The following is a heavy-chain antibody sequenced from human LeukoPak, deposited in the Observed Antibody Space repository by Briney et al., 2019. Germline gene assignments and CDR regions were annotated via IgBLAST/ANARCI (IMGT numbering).Heavy chain of an antibody. CDR2: ISGSGGST. CDR3: AKGSPPSGIAAAGSYMDV. Sequence: GTLRLSCAASGFTFSSYGMSWVRQAPGKGLEWVSAISGSGGSTYYADSVKGRFTISRDNSKNTLYLQMNSLRAEDTAVYYCAKGSPPSGIAAAGSYMDVWGKGTTVTISS. D-gene: IGHD6-13*01. CDR1: GFTFSSYG. J-gene: IGHJ6*03. V-gene: IGHV3-23*01.